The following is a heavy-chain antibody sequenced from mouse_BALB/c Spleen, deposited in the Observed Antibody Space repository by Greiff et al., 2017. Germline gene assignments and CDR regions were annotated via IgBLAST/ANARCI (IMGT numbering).Heavy chain of an antibody. J-gene: IGHJ4*01. CDR2: ISSGGST. V-gene: IGHV5-6-5*01. Sequence: EVKLMESGGGLVKPGGSLKLSCAASGFTFSSYAMSWVRQTPEKRLEWVASISSGGSTYYPDSVKGRFTISRDNARNILYLQMSSLRSEDTAMYYCARGLTTATGYYAMDYWGQGTSVTVSS. CDR3: ARGLTTATGYYAMDY. D-gene: IGHD1-2*01. CDR1: GFTFSSYA.